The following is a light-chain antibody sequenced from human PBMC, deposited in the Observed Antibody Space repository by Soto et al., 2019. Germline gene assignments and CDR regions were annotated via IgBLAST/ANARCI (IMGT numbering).Light chain of an antibody. CDR1: QSVSSSY. Sequence: EIVLTQSPGTLSLSPGERATLSCRASQSVSSSYLAWYQQKPGQAPRLLIYGASSRATGIPDTFSGSGSGTDCTHTSSRQEPEDCGAYYCQQYGSASTTFGQATRLAIK. CDR3: QQYGSASTT. CDR2: GAS. J-gene: IGKJ5*01. V-gene: IGKV3-20*01.